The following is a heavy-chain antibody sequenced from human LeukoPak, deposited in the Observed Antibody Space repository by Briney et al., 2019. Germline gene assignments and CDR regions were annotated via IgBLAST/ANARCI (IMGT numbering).Heavy chain of an antibody. CDR3: AKSVAAVGARYDSSSYADY. D-gene: IGHD3-22*01. CDR2: TSYDGSNK. J-gene: IGHJ4*02. CDR1: GFTFSSCG. V-gene: IGHV3-30*18. Sequence: GGSLRLSCAVSGFTFSSCGMHWVRQAPGKGLGWVAVTSYDGSNKYYTDSVKGRFTISRDNSKNTLYLQMNSLRAEDTAVYYCAKSVAAVGARYDSSSYADYWGQGTLVTVSS.